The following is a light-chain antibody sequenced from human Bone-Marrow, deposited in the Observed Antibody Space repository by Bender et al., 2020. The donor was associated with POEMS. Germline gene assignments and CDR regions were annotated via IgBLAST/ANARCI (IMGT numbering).Light chain of an antibody. Sequence: VLTQSPSASGTPGQSVTISCSGTSSNFGTNAANWYQHVPGTAPKLLIYSNNQRPSGVPDRFSASASGTSASLAISGLHSDDEADYYCSSWDDSLNGWVFGGGTKLTVL. CDR3: SSWDDSLNGWV. V-gene: IGLV1-44*01. CDR1: SSNFGTNA. CDR2: SNN. J-gene: IGLJ3*02.